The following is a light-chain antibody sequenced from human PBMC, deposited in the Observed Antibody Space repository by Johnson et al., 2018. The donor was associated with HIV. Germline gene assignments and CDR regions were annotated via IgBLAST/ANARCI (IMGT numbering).Light chain of an antibody. CDR3: ATWDSSLSVYG. CDR1: SSNIGNNY. Sequence: QSVLTQPPSVSAAPGQKVTISCSGSSSNIGNNYVSWYQQLPGTAPKLLIYENSKRPSGIPDRFSGSKSGTSATLVITGLQPGDEADYHCATWDSSLSVYGFGTGTKVTVL. CDR2: ENS. J-gene: IGLJ1*01. V-gene: IGLV1-51*01.